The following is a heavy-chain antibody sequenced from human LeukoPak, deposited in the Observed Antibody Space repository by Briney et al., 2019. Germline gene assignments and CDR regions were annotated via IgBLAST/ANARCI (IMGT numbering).Heavy chain of an antibody. CDR2: IHRDGTTT. CDR3: ARARPDGSSYFDY. Sequence: GGSLRLSCAASGFTYSNHWMHWVRQVPGEGLVWVSRIHRDGTTTNYADSVKGRFTISRDNARDTLFLQMNNLRVEDTAFYYCARARPDGSSYFDYWGQGILVTVS. V-gene: IGHV3-74*01. CDR1: GFTYSNHW. J-gene: IGHJ4*02.